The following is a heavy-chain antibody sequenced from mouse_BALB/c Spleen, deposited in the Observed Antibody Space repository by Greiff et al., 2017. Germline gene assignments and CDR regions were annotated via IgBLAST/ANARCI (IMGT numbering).Heavy chain of an antibody. D-gene: IGHD3-1*01. Sequence: EVKVVESGGGLVKPGGSLKLSCAASGFTFSSYAMSWVRQSPEKRLEWVAEISSGGSYTYYPDTVTGRFTISRDNAKNTLYLEMSSLRSEDTAMYYCAREGAARAPFAYWGQGTLVTVSA. CDR2: ISSGGSYT. CDR1: GFTFSSYA. CDR3: AREGAARAPFAY. J-gene: IGHJ3*01. V-gene: IGHV5-9-4*01.